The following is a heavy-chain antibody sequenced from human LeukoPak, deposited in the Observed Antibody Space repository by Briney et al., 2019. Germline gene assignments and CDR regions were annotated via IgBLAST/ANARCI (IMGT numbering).Heavy chain of an antibody. D-gene: IGHD6-19*01. J-gene: IGHJ4*01. Sequence: PGGSLRLSCATSGFTFSDYYMSWIRQAPGKGLEWVSYISSSGNTIYYADSVKGRFTISRDNAEKSLYLQMNSLRAEDTAVYYCARVEIAVAPPDYWGHGTLVTVSS. CDR3: ARVEIAVAPPDY. V-gene: IGHV3-11*01. CDR1: GFTFSDYY. CDR2: ISSSGNTI.